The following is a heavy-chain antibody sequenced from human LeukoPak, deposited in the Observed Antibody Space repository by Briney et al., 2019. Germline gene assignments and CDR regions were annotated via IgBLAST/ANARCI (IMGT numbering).Heavy chain of an antibody. Sequence: QPGGSLRLSCAASGFTFSSYDMHWVRQAKGKGLEWVSAIGTAGDTYYPGSVKGRFTISRENAKNSLYLQMNSLRAEDTALYHCARKYSSSNFGFDYWGQGTLVTVSS. J-gene: IGHJ4*02. CDR2: IGTAGDT. D-gene: IGHD6-6*01. V-gene: IGHV3-13*01. CDR3: ARKYSSSNFGFDY. CDR1: GFTFSSYD.